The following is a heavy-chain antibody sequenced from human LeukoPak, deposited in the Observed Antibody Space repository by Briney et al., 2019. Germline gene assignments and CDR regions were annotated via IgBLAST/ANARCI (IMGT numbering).Heavy chain of an antibody. V-gene: IGHV4-38-2*02. CDR3: ARDLGGNSGRGFDP. J-gene: IGHJ5*02. D-gene: IGHD4-23*01. Sequence: PSETLSLTCTVSGYSISSSYYWGWTRQPPGKGLEWIGTIYNRGTNHYNPSLKSRVTISVDTSKKQFSLKLNSVTAADTAVYYCARDLGGNSGRGFDPWGQGTLVTVSS. CDR2: IYNRGTN. CDR1: GYSISSSYY.